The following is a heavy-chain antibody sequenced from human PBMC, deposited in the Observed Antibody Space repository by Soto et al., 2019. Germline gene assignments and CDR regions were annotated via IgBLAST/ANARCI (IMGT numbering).Heavy chain of an antibody. Sequence: GGSLRLSCAASGFTFSSYGMHWVRQAPGKGLEWVAVIWYDGSNKYYADSVKGRFTISRDNSKNTLYLQMNSLRAEDTAVYYCARGNYDILTGYYRDYYYYYMDVWGKGTTVTVSS. V-gene: IGHV3-33*01. D-gene: IGHD3-9*01. CDR2: IWYDGSNK. CDR1: GFTFSSYG. J-gene: IGHJ6*03. CDR3: ARGNYDILTGYYRDYYYYYMDV.